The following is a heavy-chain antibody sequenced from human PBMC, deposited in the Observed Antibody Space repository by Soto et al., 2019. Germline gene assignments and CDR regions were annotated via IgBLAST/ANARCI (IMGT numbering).Heavy chain of an antibody. CDR2: IWYDGSNK. J-gene: IGHJ4*02. D-gene: IGHD3-22*01. V-gene: IGHV3-33*01. Sequence: WWSLRLSCAAYGFTFSSYGMQWVRQAPGKGLEWVAVIWYDGSNKYYADSVKGRFTISRDNSKNTLYLQMNTLSADATTVYYCARDASGSHRSGYYPYHFDYWGQGTLVTVS. CDR1: GFTFSSYG. CDR3: ARDASGSHRSGYYPYHFDY.